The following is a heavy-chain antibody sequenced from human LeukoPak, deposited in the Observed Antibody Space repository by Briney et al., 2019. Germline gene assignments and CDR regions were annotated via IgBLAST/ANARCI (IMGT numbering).Heavy chain of an antibody. J-gene: IGHJ4*02. CDR2: VCYNGTT. V-gene: IGHV4-59*01. Sequence: SETLSLTCTVSGGSISSYFWAWIRQPPGKGLEWIGYVCYNGTTNYNPSLRNRVAISIDTSKNQFSLKLNSATAADTAVYYCATSGGFNSPRHYWGQGTLVTVSS. CDR3: ATSGGFNSPRHY. CDR1: GGSISSYF. D-gene: IGHD3-16*01.